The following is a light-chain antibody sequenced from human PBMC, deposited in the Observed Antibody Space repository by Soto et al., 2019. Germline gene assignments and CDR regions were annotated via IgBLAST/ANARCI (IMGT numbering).Light chain of an antibody. J-gene: IGLJ1*01. V-gene: IGLV2-23*01. CDR1: SSDVGTYNL. CDR3: CSFAAGNTYV. CDR2: EGG. Sequence: SVLTQPSSVTGSPGQWIALSCHRTSSDVGTYNLVSWYQQHPGKAPKLLISEGGKRPSGVSDRFSGSKSGNTASLTISGLQAEDEADYYCCSFAAGNTYVFGTGTKVTVL.